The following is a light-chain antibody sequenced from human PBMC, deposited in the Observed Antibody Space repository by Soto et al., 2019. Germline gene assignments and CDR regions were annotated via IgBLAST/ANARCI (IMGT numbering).Light chain of an antibody. CDR1: QNVSTY. V-gene: IGKV3-11*01. Sequence: EIVLTQSPATLSLSPGERVTLSCRASQNVSTYLAWYQQKPGQAPRLLIYDASDRATGIPARFSGSGSGTDFTLTISSAEPEDSAVYYCQQRTNWLTFGPGTKVDIK. CDR2: DAS. J-gene: IGKJ3*01. CDR3: QQRTNWLT.